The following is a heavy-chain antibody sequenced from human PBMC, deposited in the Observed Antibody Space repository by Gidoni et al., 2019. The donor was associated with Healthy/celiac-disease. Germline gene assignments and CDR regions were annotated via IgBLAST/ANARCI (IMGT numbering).Heavy chain of an antibody. Sequence: QVQLVESGGGVVQPGRSLRLSCAASGFPLSSYGMHGVRQAPGKGLGWVAVISYDGSNKYYADSVKGRFTISRDNSKNTLYLQMNSLRAEDTAVYYCANAPQILSGMDVWGQGTTVTVSS. J-gene: IGHJ6*02. D-gene: IGHD2-15*01. CDR3: ANAPQILSGMDV. CDR1: GFPLSSYG. V-gene: IGHV3-30*18. CDR2: ISYDGSNK.